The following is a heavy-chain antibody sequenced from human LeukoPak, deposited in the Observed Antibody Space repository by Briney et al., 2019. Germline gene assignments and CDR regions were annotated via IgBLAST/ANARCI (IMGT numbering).Heavy chain of an antibody. Sequence: KPSETLSFTCTVSGGSISSYYWSWIRQPPGKGLEWIGYIYYSGSTNYNPSLKSRVTISVDTSKNQFSLKLSSVTAADTAVYYCARGGNKYDILTGYYRGRANWFDPWGQGTLVTVSS. CDR2: IYYSGST. D-gene: IGHD3-9*01. CDR3: ARGGNKYDILTGYYRGRANWFDP. J-gene: IGHJ5*02. CDR1: GGSISSYY. V-gene: IGHV4-59*08.